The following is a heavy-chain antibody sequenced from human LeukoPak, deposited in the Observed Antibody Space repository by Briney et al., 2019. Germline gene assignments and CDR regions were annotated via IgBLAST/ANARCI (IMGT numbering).Heavy chain of an antibody. V-gene: IGHV3-11*01. Sequence: GGSLRLSCAASGFTFSEDYMSWIRQAPGKGLEWVSYISSSGYTIYYADSVKGRFTISRDNAKNSLYLQMNSLRAEDTAVYYCARGHSSGWHWYFDLWGRGTLVTVSS. CDR1: GFTFSEDY. D-gene: IGHD6-19*01. J-gene: IGHJ2*01. CDR3: ARGHSSGWHWYFDL. CDR2: ISSSGYTI.